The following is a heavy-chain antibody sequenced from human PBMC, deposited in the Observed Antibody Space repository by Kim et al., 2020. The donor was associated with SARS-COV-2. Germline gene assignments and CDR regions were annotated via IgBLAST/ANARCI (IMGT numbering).Heavy chain of an antibody. V-gene: IGHV3-64*01. CDR3: ARVQKYYYDSSGYYDY. Sequence: SVKGRFTISRDNSKNTLYLQMGSLRAEDMAVYYCARVQKYYYDSSGYYDYWGQGTLVTVSS. D-gene: IGHD3-22*01. J-gene: IGHJ4*02.